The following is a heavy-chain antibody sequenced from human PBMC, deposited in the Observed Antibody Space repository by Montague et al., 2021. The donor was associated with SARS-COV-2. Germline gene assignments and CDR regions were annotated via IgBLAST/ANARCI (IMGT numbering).Heavy chain of an antibody. J-gene: IGHJ4*02. Sequence: SLRLSCAASGFTFSSYSMNWVRQAPGKGLEWVPSISSSSSYIYYADSVKGRFTISRDNAKNSLYLQMNSLRAEDTAVYYCARGPHYDILTGYYSYWGQGTLVTVSS. D-gene: IGHD3-9*01. V-gene: IGHV3-21*01. CDR2: ISSSSSYI. CDR1: GFTFSSYS. CDR3: ARGPHYDILTGYYSY.